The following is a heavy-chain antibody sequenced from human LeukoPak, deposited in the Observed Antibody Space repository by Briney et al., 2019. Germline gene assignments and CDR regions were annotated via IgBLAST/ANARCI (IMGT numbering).Heavy chain of an antibody. CDR3: ARGGIVVVTAKSLYYFDY. CDR1: GGSFSGYY. D-gene: IGHD2-21*02. V-gene: IGHV4-34*01. CDR2: INHSGST. Sequence: SETLSLTCAVYGGSFSGYYWSWIRQPPGKGLEWIGEINHSGSTNYNPSLKSRVTISVDTSKNQFSLKLSSVTAADTAVYYCARGGIVVVTAKSLYYFDYWGQGTLVTVSS. J-gene: IGHJ4*02.